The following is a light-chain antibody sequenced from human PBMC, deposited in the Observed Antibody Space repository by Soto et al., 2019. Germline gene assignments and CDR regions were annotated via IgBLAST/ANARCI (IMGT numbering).Light chain of an antibody. Sequence: DIVMTQSPDSLAVSLGERATINCKSSQSVLYSSNNKNYLAWYQQKPGQPPKLLIDWASTRDSGVPDRFSGSGSGTDFTLTISSLQAEDVAVYYCQQSYSTPFTFGPGTKVDIK. CDR2: WAS. V-gene: IGKV4-1*01. J-gene: IGKJ3*01. CDR3: QQSYSTPFT. CDR1: QSVLYSSNNKNY.